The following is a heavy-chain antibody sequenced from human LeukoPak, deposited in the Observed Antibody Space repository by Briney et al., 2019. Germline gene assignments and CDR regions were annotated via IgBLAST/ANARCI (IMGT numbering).Heavy chain of an antibody. V-gene: IGHV3-64*04. CDR3: ARDQGIFDY. Sequence: GGSLRLSCSASGFTFSNYGMHWVRQAPGKGLEYVSDINSNGGSTYYADSVKGRFTISRDNAKNSLYLQMNSLRDEDSAVYYCARDQGIFDYWGQGTLVTVSS. CDR2: INSNGGST. CDR1: GFTFSNYG. J-gene: IGHJ4*02.